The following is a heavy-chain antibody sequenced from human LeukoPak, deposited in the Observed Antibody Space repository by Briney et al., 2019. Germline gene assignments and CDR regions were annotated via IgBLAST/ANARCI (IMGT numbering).Heavy chain of an antibody. CDR2: INHSGST. CDR1: GGSFGGYY. CDR3: ARGTSGETTVTTNYFDY. V-gene: IGHV4-34*01. Sequence: SETLSLTCAVYGGSFGGYYWSWIRQPPGKGLEWIGEINHSGSTNYNPSLKSRVTISVDTSKNQFSLKLSSVTAADTAVYYCARGTSGETTVTTNYFDYWGQGTLVTVSS. J-gene: IGHJ4*02. D-gene: IGHD4-17*01.